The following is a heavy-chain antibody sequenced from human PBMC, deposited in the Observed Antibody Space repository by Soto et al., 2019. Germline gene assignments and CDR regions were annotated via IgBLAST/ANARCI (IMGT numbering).Heavy chain of an antibody. CDR3: ARTYCCSIRIAYYSIDV. D-gene: IGHD6-6*01. CDR2: INADSGNT. Sequence: GASVKVSCKASGCTFTSYGSSWVRQAPGQKLECMGWINADSGNTGCAQKFQGRVTMTRNTSISTAYMELSSLRSEDTAVYYCARTYCCSIRIAYYSIDVWGKAATGTLS. CDR1: GCTFTSYG. V-gene: IGHV1-8*02. J-gene: IGHJ6*03.